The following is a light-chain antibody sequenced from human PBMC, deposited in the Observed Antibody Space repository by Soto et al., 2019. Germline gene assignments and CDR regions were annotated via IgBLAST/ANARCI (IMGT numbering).Light chain of an antibody. J-gene: IGKJ2*01. V-gene: IGKV1-5*03. CDR1: QSISSW. Sequence: DIQMTQSPSTLSASVGDRVTITCRASQSISSWLAWYQQKPGKAPKVMIYKASSLESGVPSTFSGSGSGTEFTHTITSLQPDDFGTYYCQQYSSYPYTFGQGTKLEIK. CDR2: KAS. CDR3: QQYSSYPYT.